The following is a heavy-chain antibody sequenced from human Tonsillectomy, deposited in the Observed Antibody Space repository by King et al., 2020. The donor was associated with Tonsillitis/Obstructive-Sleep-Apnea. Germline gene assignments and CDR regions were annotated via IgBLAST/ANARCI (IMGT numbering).Heavy chain of an antibody. Sequence: VQLVESGGGLVQPGGSLRLSCAASGITFSSYAMSWVRQAPGKGLEWVSTISGGGGSTYYAYSVKGRFTISRDNSKNRLYLQMNSLRAEDTAVYYCAKAMVQGIIITIFDYWGQGTLVTVSS. J-gene: IGHJ4*02. CDR3: AKAMVQGIIITIFDY. CDR1: GITFSSYA. CDR2: ISGGGGST. D-gene: IGHD3-10*01. V-gene: IGHV3-23*04.